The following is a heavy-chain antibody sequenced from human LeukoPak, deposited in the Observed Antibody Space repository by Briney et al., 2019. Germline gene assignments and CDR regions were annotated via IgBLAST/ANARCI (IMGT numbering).Heavy chain of an antibody. J-gene: IGHJ5*02. Sequence: ASVKVSCKASGYTFTGYHMHWVRQAPGQGLEWMGWINPNSGGTNYAQKFQGRVTMTRDTSISTAYMELSRLRSDDTAVYYCARGYCSSTSCSTRWFDPWGQGTLVTVSS. CDR2: INPNSGGT. CDR3: ARGYCSSTSCSTRWFDP. V-gene: IGHV1-2*02. CDR1: GYTFTGYH. D-gene: IGHD2-2*01.